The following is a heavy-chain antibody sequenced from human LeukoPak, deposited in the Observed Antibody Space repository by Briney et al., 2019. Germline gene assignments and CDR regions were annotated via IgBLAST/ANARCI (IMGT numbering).Heavy chain of an antibody. CDR1: GGSINNYY. V-gene: IGHV4-59*01. CDR2: IYYSGST. Sequence: PSETLSLTCTVSGGSINNYYWSWIRQPPGKGLEWIGYIYYSGSTNHNPSLKSRVTISVDTSKNQFSLKMSSLTAADTAVYYCARHRGSGYPYFDYWGQGTLVTVSS. CDR3: ARHRGSGYPYFDY. J-gene: IGHJ4*02. D-gene: IGHD3-22*01.